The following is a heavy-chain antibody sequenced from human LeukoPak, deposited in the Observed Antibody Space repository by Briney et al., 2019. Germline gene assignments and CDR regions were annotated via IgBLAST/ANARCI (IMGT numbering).Heavy chain of an antibody. CDR1: GFTVSTNY. V-gene: IGHV3-66*04. CDR3: ARRGHGYGSPFDY. D-gene: IGHD5-18*01. Sequence: GGSLRLSCAASGFTVSTNYMSWVRQAPGKGLEWVSMIYSGGSTYYADSVKGRFTISRDNSKNTLDLQMNSLRAEDTAVYYCARRGHGYGSPFDYWGQGTLVTVSS. CDR2: IYSGGST. J-gene: IGHJ4*02.